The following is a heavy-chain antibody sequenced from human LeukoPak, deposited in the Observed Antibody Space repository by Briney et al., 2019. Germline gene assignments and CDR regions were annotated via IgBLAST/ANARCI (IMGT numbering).Heavy chain of an antibody. CDR2: IYYSEST. J-gene: IGHJ4*02. CDR3: ARRLSYSGYDHFDY. Sequence: SETMSLTCAVYGGSFSGYYWSWIRQPPGKGLEWIGYIYYSESTNYNPSLKSRVTISVDTSKNQFSLKLSSVTAADTAVYYCARRLSYSGYDHFDYWGQGTLVTVSS. CDR1: GGSFSGYY. V-gene: IGHV4-59*12. D-gene: IGHD5-12*01.